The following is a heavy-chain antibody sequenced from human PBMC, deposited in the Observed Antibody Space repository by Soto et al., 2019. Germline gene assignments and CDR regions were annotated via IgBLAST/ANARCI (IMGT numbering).Heavy chain of an antibody. V-gene: IGHV4-59*01. CDR2: VYYTGTS. Sequence: SGTPSLTRCISGVSIYGYYWSWGRQPPGKGPERIGCVYYTGTSNYIPSVECPVTISADTPKNQFSLRVTSVTAADTAVYYCAQYRRTDADGYKLDFWGQGILVTVS. CDR3: AQYRRTDADGYKLDF. CDR1: GVSIYGYY. D-gene: IGHD5-12*01. J-gene: IGHJ4*02.